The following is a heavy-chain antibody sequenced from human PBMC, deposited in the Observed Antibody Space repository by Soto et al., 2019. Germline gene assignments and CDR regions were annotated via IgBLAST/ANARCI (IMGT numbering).Heavy chain of an antibody. J-gene: IGHJ6*02. CDR1: GGSISSYY. Sequence: SETLSLTCTVSGGSISSYYWSWIRQPPGKGLEWIGYIYYSGSTNYNPSLKSRVTISVDTSKNQFSLKLSSVTAADTAVNYCARQGYGDNGLNYYYYGMDVWGQGTTVTVS. V-gene: IGHV4-59*08. D-gene: IGHD4-17*01. CDR3: ARQGYGDNGLNYYYYGMDV. CDR2: IYYSGST.